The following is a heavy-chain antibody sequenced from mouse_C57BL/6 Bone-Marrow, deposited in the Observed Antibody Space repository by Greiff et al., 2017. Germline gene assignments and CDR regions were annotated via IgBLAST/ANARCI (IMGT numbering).Heavy chain of an antibody. CDR2: ISSGGSYT. CDR1: GFTFSSYG. Sequence: DVKLQESGGDLVKPGGSLKLSCAASGFTFSSYGMSWVRQTPDKRLEWVATISSGGSYTYYPDSVKGRFTISRDNAKNTLYLQMSSLKSEDTAMYYCAIHPRQLRLRFYWYFDFGGSGTTVTVTS. V-gene: IGHV5-6*02. D-gene: IGHD3-2*02. J-gene: IGHJ1*01. CDR3: AIHPRQLRLRFYWYFDF.